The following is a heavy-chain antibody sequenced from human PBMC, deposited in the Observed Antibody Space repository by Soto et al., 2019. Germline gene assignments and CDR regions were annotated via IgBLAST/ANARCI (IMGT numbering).Heavy chain of an antibody. D-gene: IGHD6-13*01. CDR1: GFTFSNNA. CDR3: AKDFWQQLAPFGY. J-gene: IGHJ4*02. V-gene: IGHV3-23*01. CDR2: ISYNGGGT. Sequence: GGSLRLSCAASGFTFSNNAIPWPGQLPGKGLEWVSAISYNGGGTYYVDSVKGRFTVSRDNSKNTLYLQMHSLRAEDTAVYYCAKDFWQQLAPFGYWGQGTLVTVSS.